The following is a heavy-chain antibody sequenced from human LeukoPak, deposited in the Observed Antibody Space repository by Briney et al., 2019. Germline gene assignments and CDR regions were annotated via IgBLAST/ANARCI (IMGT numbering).Heavy chain of an antibody. CDR1: GYSFTSYW. V-gene: IGHV5-51*01. D-gene: IGHD2-15*01. Sequence: GESLKISCKGSGYSFTSYWIGWVRQMPGKGLEWMGIIYPGDSDTRYSPSFQGQVTIPADKSISTAYLQWSSLKASDTAMYYCARGHCSGGSCYKSYYYYGMDVWGQGTTVTVSS. CDR3: ARGHCSGGSCYKSYYYYGMDV. J-gene: IGHJ6*02. CDR2: IYPGDSDT.